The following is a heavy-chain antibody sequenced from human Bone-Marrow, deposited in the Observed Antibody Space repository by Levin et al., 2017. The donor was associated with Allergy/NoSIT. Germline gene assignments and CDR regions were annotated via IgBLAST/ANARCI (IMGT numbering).Heavy chain of an antibody. D-gene: IGHD3-9*01. CDR3: AKQPTGFSYGNKPLDV. J-gene: IGHJ6*02. V-gene: IGHV3-9*01. Sequence: GGSLRLSCTASGFTFDDYAMHWVRQAPGKGLEWVSGVSWNSLTMDYADSVKGRFTISRDNANNSLFLQMDNVRGDDTAVYFCAKQPTGFSYGNKPLDVWGRGTSVTVSS. CDR2: VSWNSLTM. CDR1: GFTFDDYA.